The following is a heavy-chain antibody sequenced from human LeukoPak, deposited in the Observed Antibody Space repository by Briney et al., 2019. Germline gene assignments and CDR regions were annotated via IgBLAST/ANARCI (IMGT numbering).Heavy chain of an antibody. CDR3: AKKGYYDGSGYYMYYFDH. J-gene: IGHJ4*02. CDR2: IYSGGST. Sequence: GGSLRLSCAASGFTFDDYGMSWVRQAPGKGLEWVSVIYSGGSTYYADSVKGRFTISRDNSKNTLYLQMNSLRAEDTAVYYCAKKGYYDGSGYYMYYFDHWGQGTLVTVSS. CDR1: GFTFDDYG. V-gene: IGHV3-66*01. D-gene: IGHD3-22*01.